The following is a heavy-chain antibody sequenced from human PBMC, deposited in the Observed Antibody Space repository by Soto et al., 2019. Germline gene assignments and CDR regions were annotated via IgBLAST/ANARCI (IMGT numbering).Heavy chain of an antibody. CDR2: INPNSGGT. CDR3: ARGKGVPDCGNVDL. J-gene: IGHJ2*01. Sequence: QVQLVQSGVEVKEPGASVKVSCRASGYRFTDHYMHWVRQAPGQGLEWMGWINPNSGGTKAPQRFLGRVTIARDMSIDTAYMELSRRRFDDTAVYYCARGKGVPDCGNVDLWGRGSLVTVSP. V-gene: IGHV1-2*02. D-gene: IGHD2-21*02. CDR1: GYRFTDHY.